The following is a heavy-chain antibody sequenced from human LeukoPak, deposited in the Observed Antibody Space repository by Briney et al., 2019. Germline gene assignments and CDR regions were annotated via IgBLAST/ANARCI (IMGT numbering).Heavy chain of an antibody. V-gene: IGHV3-23*01. CDR1: GFTFSTYA. Sequence: HPGGSLRLSCAASGFTFSTYAMSWVRQAPGKGLEWVSAISGSGGSTYYADSAKGRFTISRDNSKNTLYLQINSPRAEDTAIYYCAKDRRNWGSRVDYWGQGTLVTVSS. CDR2: ISGSGGST. CDR3: AKDRRNWGSRVDY. D-gene: IGHD7-27*01. J-gene: IGHJ4*02.